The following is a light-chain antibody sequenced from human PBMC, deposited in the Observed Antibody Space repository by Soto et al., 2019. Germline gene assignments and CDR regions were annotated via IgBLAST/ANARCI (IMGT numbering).Light chain of an antibody. CDR3: SSYTSTTTRV. V-gene: IGLV1-40*01. Sequence: QSVLAQPPSVSGAPGQKVTISCTGSSSNIGAGYDLHWYQQLPGTAPKLMIYEVSNRPSGVSNRFSGSKSGNTATLTISGLQAEDEADYYCSSYTSTTTRVFGTGTKVTVL. J-gene: IGLJ1*01. CDR2: EVS. CDR1: SSNIGAGYD.